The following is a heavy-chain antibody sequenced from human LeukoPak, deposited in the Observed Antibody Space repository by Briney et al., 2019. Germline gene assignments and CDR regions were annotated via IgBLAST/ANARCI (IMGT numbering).Heavy chain of an antibody. D-gene: IGHD4-17*01. J-gene: IGHJ4*02. Sequence: PSETLSLTCIVSGDSISRSAYYWGWIRQPPGKGLEWIGSIYHSGNTYYNPSLKSRVTIFVDTSKNQFSLMLSSVTAADTAVYYCAGYGATYFFDFWGQGTLVTVSS. CDR2: IYHSGNT. V-gene: IGHV4-39*01. CDR3: AGYGATYFFDF. CDR1: GDSISRSAYY.